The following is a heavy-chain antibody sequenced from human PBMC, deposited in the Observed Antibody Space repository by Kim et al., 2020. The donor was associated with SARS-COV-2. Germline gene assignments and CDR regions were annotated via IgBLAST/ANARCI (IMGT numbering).Heavy chain of an antibody. CDR2: ISFDGWHN. CDR3: AKGDYVGGTYRSDAC. Sequence: GGSLRLSCVASGFTFSNYAIHWVRQAPGKGLEWAAVISFDGWHNSYIDSVKGRFTISRDNSKNTLYLQMNSLRTEDTAVYFCAKGDYVGGTYRSDACWGQGTPVSASS. V-gene: IGHV3-30*04. J-gene: IGHJ4*02. CDR1: GFTFSNYA. D-gene: IGHD3-16*02.